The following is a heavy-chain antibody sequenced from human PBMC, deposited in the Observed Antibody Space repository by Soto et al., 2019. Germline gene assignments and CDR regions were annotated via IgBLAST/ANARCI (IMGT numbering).Heavy chain of an antibody. Sequence: QITLKESGPTLVKPTQTLTLTCTFSGFSLSTSGVGVGWIRQPPGKALEWLALISWDDDKRSSPSLKSRLTNTKDTSKTQVVLTMVNMDPVDTATYSCAHSLASSNYGDYETITSFDYWGQGTLVTVSS. CDR2: ISWDDDK. J-gene: IGHJ4*02. V-gene: IGHV2-5*02. CDR3: AHSLASSNYGDYETITSFDY. CDR1: GFSLSTSGVG. D-gene: IGHD4-17*01.